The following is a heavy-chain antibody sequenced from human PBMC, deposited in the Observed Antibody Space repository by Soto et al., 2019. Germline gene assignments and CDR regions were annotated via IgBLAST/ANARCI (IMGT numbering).Heavy chain of an antibody. J-gene: IGHJ3*02. CDR3: ASRSPGSRTLMDI. Sequence: QVQLVQSGAEVKKPGASVKVSCKASGYTFTSYYMHWVRQAPGQGLEWMGIINPSGGSTSYAQKVQGRGTMTRDTATSTVYMELSSLRSEDTAVYYCASRSPGSRTLMDIWGQGTMVTVSS. CDR1: GYTFTSYY. CDR2: INPSGGST. D-gene: IGHD6-13*01. V-gene: IGHV1-46*03.